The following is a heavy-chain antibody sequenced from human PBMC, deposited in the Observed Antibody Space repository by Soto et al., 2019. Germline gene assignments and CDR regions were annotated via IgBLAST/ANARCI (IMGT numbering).Heavy chain of an antibody. J-gene: IGHJ6*03. CDR1: GGSISSSSYY. D-gene: IGHD7-27*01. V-gene: IGHV4-39*01. CDR3: ATRMGNYYYYYMDV. CDR2: IYYSGST. Sequence: SETLSLTCTVSGGSISSSSYYWGWIRQPPGKGLEWIGSIYYSGSTYYNPSLKSRVTISVDTSKNQFSLKLSSVTAADTAVYYCATRMGNYYYYYMDVWGKGTTVTVSS.